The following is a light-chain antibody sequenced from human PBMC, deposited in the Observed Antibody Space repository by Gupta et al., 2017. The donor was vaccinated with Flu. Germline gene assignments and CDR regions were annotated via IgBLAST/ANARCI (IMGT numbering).Light chain of an antibody. V-gene: IGLV1-51*01. CDR2: DNV. CDR1: ASNIGRSF. CDR3: GSWETSRSARV. J-gene: IGLJ3*02. Sequence: QSFLTQPPSVSAAPGQKVTISFSGGASNIGRSFVSWYQHLPESAPNLIIYDNVKRPSAIPERFSGSKSGTSATLTTTGLRTGDEAYYYCGSWETSRSARVFGGGTKLTVL.